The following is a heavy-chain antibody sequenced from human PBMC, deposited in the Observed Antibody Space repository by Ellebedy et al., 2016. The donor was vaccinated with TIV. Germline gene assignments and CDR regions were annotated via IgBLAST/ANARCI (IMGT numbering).Heavy chain of an antibody. Sequence: GGSLRLSXAASGFSLSNSFMSWIRQAPGKGLEWVSTLTADGRSTYFADSVKGRFTISRDNSKNTVYLQMNSLRSEDTAVYYCRPGHYSDAWGQGTLVTDSS. V-gene: IGHV3-23*01. CDR3: RPGHYSDA. CDR1: GFSLSNSF. CDR2: LTADGRST. J-gene: IGHJ4*02.